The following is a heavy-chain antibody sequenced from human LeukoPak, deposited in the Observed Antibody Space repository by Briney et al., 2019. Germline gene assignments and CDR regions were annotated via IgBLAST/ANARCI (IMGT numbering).Heavy chain of an antibody. CDR2: ISWNGGST. Sequence: GGSLRLSCAASGFTFDDYGMSWVRQAPGRGLEWVSGISWNGGSTGYADSVKGRFTISRDNAKNSLYLQMNSLRAEDAALYYCARDRGFLDFDYWGQGTLVTVSS. J-gene: IGHJ4*02. CDR1: GFTFDDYG. D-gene: IGHD3-10*01. CDR3: ARDRGFLDFDY. V-gene: IGHV3-20*04.